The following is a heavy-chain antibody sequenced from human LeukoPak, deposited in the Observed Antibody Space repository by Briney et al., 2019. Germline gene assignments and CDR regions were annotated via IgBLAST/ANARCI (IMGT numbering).Heavy chain of an antibody. CDR2: IYYSGSA. CDR3: AGYYGDYGFDY. J-gene: IGHJ4*02. V-gene: IGHV4-39*01. D-gene: IGHD4-17*01. CDR1: GGSISSRSYY. Sequence: PSETLSPTCIVSGGSISSRSYYWGWIRQPPGKGLEWIGSIYYSGSAYYNPSLKSRVTISVDTSKNQFSLKLNSVTAADTAVYYCAGYYGDYGFDYWGQGTLVTVSS.